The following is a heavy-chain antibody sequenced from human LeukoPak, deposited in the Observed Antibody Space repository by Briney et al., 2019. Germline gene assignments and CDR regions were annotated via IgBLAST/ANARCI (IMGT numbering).Heavy chain of an antibody. D-gene: IGHD2-2*01. CDR1: GLTFSSYS. V-gene: IGHV3-21*01. CDR3: ARDGGEYQLLSPYFDY. J-gene: IGHJ4*02. Sequence: PGGSLRLSCAASGLTFSSYSMNWVRQAPGKGLEWVSSISSSSSYIYYADSEKGRFTISRDNAKNSLYLQMNSLRAEDTAVYYCARDGGEYQLLSPYFDYWGQGTLVTVSS. CDR2: ISSSSSYI.